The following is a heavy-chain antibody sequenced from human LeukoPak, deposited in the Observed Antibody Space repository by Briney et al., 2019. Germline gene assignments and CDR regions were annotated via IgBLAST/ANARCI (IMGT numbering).Heavy chain of an antibody. Sequence: PSETLSLTCTASGGSISSYYWSWIRQPPGKGLEWIGYIYYSGSTNYNPSLKSRVTISVDTSKNQFSLKLSSVTAADTAVYYCARDTVVPAAMTYYYYGMDVWGKGTTVTVSS. D-gene: IGHD2-2*01. CDR2: IYYSGST. V-gene: IGHV4-59*01. CDR1: GGSISSYY. CDR3: ARDTVVPAAMTYYYYGMDV. J-gene: IGHJ6*04.